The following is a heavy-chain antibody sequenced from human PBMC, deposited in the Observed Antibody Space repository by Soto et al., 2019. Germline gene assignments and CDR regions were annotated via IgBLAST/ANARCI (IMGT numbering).Heavy chain of an antibody. CDR2: ISAYNGNT. V-gene: IGHV1-18*01. CDR3: AQANGYYYYYYGMDV. D-gene: IGHD1-1*01. CDR1: GYSFTCYG. J-gene: IGHJ6*02. Sequence: QVQLVQSGAEVKKPGASVKVSCKASGYSFTCYGISWVRQAPGQGLEWMGWISAYNGNTNYAQKVQDRVTMTTDPSTSTAYIELRSLRSDATAVYYCAQANGYYYYYYGMDVCCQGTTVTVSS.